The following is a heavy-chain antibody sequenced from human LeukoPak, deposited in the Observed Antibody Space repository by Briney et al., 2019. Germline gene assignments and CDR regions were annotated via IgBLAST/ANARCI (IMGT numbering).Heavy chain of an antibody. Sequence: SETLSLTCTVSVGSISSGSYYWSWSRQPAGKELEWIGRIYSSGSTNNNPSLKSRVTISLDTSKNPFSLNLSSVTAADTAVFYCARGVILTGYYRGLGYFDYWGQGTLVTVSS. J-gene: IGHJ4*02. V-gene: IGHV4-61*02. CDR2: IYSSGST. CDR1: VGSISSGSYY. D-gene: IGHD3-9*01. CDR3: ARGVILTGYYRGLGYFDY.